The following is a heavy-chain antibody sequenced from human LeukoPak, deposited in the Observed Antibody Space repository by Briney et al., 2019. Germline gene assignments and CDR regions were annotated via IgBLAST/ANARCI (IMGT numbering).Heavy chain of an antibody. J-gene: IGHJ4*02. CDR2: ISSGSSYI. D-gene: IGHD3-22*01. Sequence: PGGSLRLSCAASGFTFSSTSMNWVRQAPGKGLEWVSSISSGSSYIFYADSVKGRFTISRDNAKNSLYLQMNSLRAEDTAVYYCARDFPDSSGYYYSPLGYWGQGTLVTVSS. CDR1: GFTFSSTS. CDR3: ARDFPDSSGYYYSPLGY. V-gene: IGHV3-21*01.